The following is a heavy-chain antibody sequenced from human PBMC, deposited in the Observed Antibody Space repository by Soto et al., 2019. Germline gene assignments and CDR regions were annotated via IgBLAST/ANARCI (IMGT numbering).Heavy chain of an antibody. CDR3: AKGSASARPYYFDY. CDR2: ITGGGDT. J-gene: IGHJ4*02. V-gene: IGHV3-23*01. CDR1: GFTFSSYA. Sequence: GESLKISCAASGFTFSSYAMTWVRQAPGKGLEWVSAITGGGDTWSADSVKGRFTISRDNSKNTLYLQMNSLRVEDTAVYYCAKGSASARPYYFDYWGQGTLVTVSS. D-gene: IGHD6-6*01.